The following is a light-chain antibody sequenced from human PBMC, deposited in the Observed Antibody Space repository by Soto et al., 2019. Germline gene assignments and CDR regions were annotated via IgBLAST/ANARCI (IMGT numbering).Light chain of an antibody. CDR2: GAS. CDR3: QKYGSSPQA. V-gene: IGKV3-20*01. CDR1: QRISVY. J-gene: IGKJ4*01. Sequence: EFVLTQSPATLSLSEGERCTISFRASQRISVYLGWYQQKPGQAPRLLIYGASSRATGIPDRFSGSGSGTDFTLTISRLEPEDFAVYYCQKYGSSPQACGGG.